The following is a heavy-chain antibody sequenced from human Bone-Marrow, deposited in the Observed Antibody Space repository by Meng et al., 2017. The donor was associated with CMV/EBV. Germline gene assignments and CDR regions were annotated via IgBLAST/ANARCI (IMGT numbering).Heavy chain of an antibody. V-gene: IGHV3-7*01. D-gene: IGHD5-24*01. CDR3: ARERSQAY. CDR1: GFTFSSYW. J-gene: IGHJ4*01. CDR2: IKHDGSEK. Sequence: GGSLRLSCAASGFTFSSYWMTWVRQAPGKGLEWVATIKHDGSEKYYVDSVKGRFTISRDNAKKSLYLQMNSLRAEDTAVYYCARERSQAYWGHGTLVTVSS.